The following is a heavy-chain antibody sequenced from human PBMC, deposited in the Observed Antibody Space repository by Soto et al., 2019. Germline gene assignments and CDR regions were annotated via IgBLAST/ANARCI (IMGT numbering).Heavy chain of an antibody. CDR2: INHSGST. J-gene: IGHJ6*03. CDR3: GRDRITIFGSYSYYMDV. CDR1: GGSISSSNYY. Sequence: SETLSLTCTVSGGSISSSNYYWGWIRQPPGKGLEWIGSINHSGSTNYNPSLKSRVTISVDTSKKQFSLKLSSVTAADTAVYYCGRDRITIFGSYSYYMDVWDKGTTVTVSS. V-gene: IGHV4-39*07. D-gene: IGHD3-3*01.